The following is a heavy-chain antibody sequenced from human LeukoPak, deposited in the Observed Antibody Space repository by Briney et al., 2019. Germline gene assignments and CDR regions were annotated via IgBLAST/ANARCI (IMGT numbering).Heavy chain of an antibody. CDR1: GFTFSSYA. J-gene: IGHJ4*02. CDR2: ISYDGSNK. Sequence: GGSLRLSCAASGFTFSSYAMHWVRQAPGKGLEWVAVISYDGSNKYYADSAKGRFTISRDNSKNTLYLQMNSLRAEDTAVYYCARTYYYDSSGYYWRGYYFDYWGQGTLVTVSS. V-gene: IGHV3-30-3*01. D-gene: IGHD3-22*01. CDR3: ARTYYYDSSGYYWRGYYFDY.